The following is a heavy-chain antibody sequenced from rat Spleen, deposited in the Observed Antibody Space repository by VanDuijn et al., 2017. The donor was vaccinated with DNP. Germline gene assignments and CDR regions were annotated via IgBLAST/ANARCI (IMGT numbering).Heavy chain of an antibody. CDR1: GFSFSTYD. Sequence: EVQLVESGGGLVQPGGSLKLSCAASGFSFSTYDMAWVRQAPTKGLEWVASISPSGDVTYHRDSVKGRFTLSRDNAKSTLYLQMNSLRSEDMATYYCVRWNSGHFDYWGQGVMVTVSS. V-gene: IGHV5-19*01. J-gene: IGHJ2*01. CDR2: ISPSGDVT. D-gene: IGHD4-3*01. CDR3: VRWNSGHFDY.